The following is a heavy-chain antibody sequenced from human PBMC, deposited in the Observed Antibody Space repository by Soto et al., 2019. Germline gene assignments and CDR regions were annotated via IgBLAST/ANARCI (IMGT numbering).Heavy chain of an antibody. V-gene: IGHV4-38-2*01. J-gene: IGHJ4*02. CDR3: AMDYDILTGSIDY. Sequence: SETLSLTCAVSGYSISSGYYWGWIRQPPGKGLEWIGSIYHSGSTYYNPSLKSRVTISVDTSKNQFSLKLSSVTAADTAVYYCAMDYDILTGSIDYCGQGTLVTVSS. CDR1: GYSISSGYY. CDR2: IYHSGST. D-gene: IGHD3-9*01.